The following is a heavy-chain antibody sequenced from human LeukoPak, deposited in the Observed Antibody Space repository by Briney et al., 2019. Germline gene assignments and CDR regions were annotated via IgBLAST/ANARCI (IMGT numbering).Heavy chain of an antibody. D-gene: IGHD6-6*01. V-gene: IGHV3-13*01. CDR3: VKDQGQVYGYFDS. CDR2: IGTAGDT. Sequence: GGSLRLSCAASGFTFSSYDMHWVRQATGKGLEWVSAIGTAGDTYYPGSVKGRFTTSRDNSRNSLYIQMNSLRTEDSAVYYCVKDQGQVYGYFDSWGQGTLVTVSS. J-gene: IGHJ4*02. CDR1: GFTFSSYD.